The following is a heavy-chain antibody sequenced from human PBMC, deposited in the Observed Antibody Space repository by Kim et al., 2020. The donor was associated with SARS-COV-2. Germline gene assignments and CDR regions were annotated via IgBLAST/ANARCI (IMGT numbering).Heavy chain of an antibody. J-gene: IGHJ6*02. CDR2: MNPNSGNT. V-gene: IGHV1-8*01. CDR3: ARVMVVQGVIITYYYGMDV. Sequence: ASVKVSCKASGYTFTSYDINWVRQATGQGLEWMGWMNPNSGNTGYAQKFQGRVTMTRNTSISTAYMELSSLRSEDTAVYYCARVMVVQGVIITYYYGMDVWGQGTTVTVSS. CDR1: GYTFTSYD. D-gene: IGHD3-10*01.